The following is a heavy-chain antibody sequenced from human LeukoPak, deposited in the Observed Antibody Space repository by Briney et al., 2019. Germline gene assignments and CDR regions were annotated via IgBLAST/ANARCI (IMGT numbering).Heavy chain of an antibody. CDR1: GGSFNGYY. Sequence: SETLSLTCAVYGGSFNGYYWSWIRQPPGKGLEWIGEINHGGSTNYNPSLKSRVTISVDTSKNQFSLKLSSVTAADTAVYYCAGGSSLTMLVASPWFDPWGQGTLVTVSS. CDR2: INHGGST. CDR3: AGGSSLTMLVASPWFDP. V-gene: IGHV4-34*01. D-gene: IGHD3-22*01. J-gene: IGHJ5*02.